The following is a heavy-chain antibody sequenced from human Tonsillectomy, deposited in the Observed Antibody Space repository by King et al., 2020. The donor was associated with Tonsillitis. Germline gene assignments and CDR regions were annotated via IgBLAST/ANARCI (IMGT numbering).Heavy chain of an antibody. D-gene: IGHD3-22*01. V-gene: IGHV4-30-4*01. CDR1: GGSISSGDYF. J-gene: IGHJ4*02. CDR3: ASVHYYDFLDY. CDR2: IYYSGST. Sequence: QLQESGPGLVKPSQTLSLTCTVSGGSISSGDYFWSWIRHPPGKGLEWIGYIYYSGSTYYNPSLKSRVTISVDRSKNQFSLKLSSLTAADTAVYYCASVHYYDFLDYWGQGTLVTVSS.